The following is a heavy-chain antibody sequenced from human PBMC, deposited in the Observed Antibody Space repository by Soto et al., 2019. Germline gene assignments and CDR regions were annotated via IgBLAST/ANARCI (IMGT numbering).Heavy chain of an antibody. D-gene: IGHD3-22*01. CDR3: ARKNYYDSSGFFDY. V-gene: IGHV5-51*01. CDR2: IYPGDSDT. J-gene: IGHJ4*02. CDR1: GYSFTSYW. Sequence: GESLKISCMGSGYSFTSYWIGWVRQMPGKGLEWMGTIYPGDSDTRYSPSFQGQVTISADKSISTAYLQWSSLKASDTAMYYCARKNYYDSSGFFDYWGQGTLVTVSS.